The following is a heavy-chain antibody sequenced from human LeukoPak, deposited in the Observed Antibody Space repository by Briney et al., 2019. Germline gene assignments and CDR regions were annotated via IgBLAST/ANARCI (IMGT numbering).Heavy chain of an antibody. V-gene: IGHV3-53*01. CDR3: ASETSGYYYYGMDV. CDR1: GFIFSTHS. J-gene: IGHJ6*04. Sequence: GGSLRLSCAASGFIFSTHSINWVRQAPGKGLEWVSVIYSGGSTYYADSVKGRFTISRDNSKNTLYLQMNSLRAEDTAVYYCASETSGYYYYGMDVWGKGTTVTVSS. CDR2: IYSGGST.